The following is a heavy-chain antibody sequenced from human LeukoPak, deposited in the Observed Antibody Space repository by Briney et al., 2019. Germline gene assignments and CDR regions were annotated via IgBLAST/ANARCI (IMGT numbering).Heavy chain of an antibody. Sequence: GGSLRLSCAASGFTFYDYGMSWVRQAPGKGLEWVSGINWNGGSTGYADSVKGRFTISRDNAKNSLYLQMNSLGAEDTVLYYCARDYFGSPSALDYWGQGTLVTVSS. CDR2: INWNGGST. CDR3: ARDYFGSPSALDY. CDR1: GFTFYDYG. V-gene: IGHV3-20*04. J-gene: IGHJ4*02. D-gene: IGHD1-26*01.